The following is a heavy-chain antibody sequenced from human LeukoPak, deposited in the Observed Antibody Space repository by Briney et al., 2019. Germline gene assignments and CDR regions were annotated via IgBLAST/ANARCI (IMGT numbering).Heavy chain of an antibody. CDR3: ARQSVGRDGYKDY. J-gene: IGHJ4*02. D-gene: IGHD5-24*01. CDR1: GYCFTTYW. V-gene: IGHV5-51*01. Sequence: GESLKISCKGSGYCFTTYWIAWVRQMPGKGLEWMGFVYPGDSDTRYSPSFQGQVTISADKSINTAYLQWSSLKASDTAMYYCARQSVGRDGYKDYWGQGTLVTVSS. CDR2: VYPGDSDT.